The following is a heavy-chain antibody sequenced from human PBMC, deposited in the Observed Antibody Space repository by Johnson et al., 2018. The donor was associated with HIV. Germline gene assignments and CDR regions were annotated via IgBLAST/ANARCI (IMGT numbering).Heavy chain of an antibody. V-gene: IGHV3-30-3*01. CDR2: IWYDGSNK. CDR1: GFTFSSYA. CDR3: ARTNGYYGSGRGSLFYFDI. Sequence: QVQLVESGGGVVQPGRSLRLSCAASGFTFSSYAMHWVRQAPGKGLAWGAVIWYDGSNKYYADSVKGRFPISRDNSKNTLYLQMTSLRAGDTAVYYCARTNGYYGSGRGSLFYFDIWGQGTMVTVSS. J-gene: IGHJ3*02. D-gene: IGHD3-10*01.